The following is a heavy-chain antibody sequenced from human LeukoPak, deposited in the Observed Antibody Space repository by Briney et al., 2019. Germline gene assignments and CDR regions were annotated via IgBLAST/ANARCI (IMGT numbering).Heavy chain of an antibody. Sequence: GGSLRLSCVASGFIFDGYAMNWVRQAPGKGLEWVSSISFSSRSTYYADSVTGRFTVSRDNAKNSLYLQMNSLRAEDTAIYYCARDNFGFDYWGQGTLVTVSS. CDR2: ISFSSRST. J-gene: IGHJ4*02. V-gene: IGHV3-21*01. CDR1: GFIFDGYA. CDR3: ARDNFGFDY. D-gene: IGHD1-20*01.